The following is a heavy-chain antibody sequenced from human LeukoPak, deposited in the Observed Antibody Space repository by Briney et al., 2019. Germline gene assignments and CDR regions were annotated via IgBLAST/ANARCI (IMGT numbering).Heavy chain of an antibody. D-gene: IGHD1-1*01. CDR1: GFSFSNYA. Sequence: GGSLRLSCAASGFSFSNYAMRWVRQAPGRGREGVSSIRVGGETFSADSVKGRYTLSRDDSRNTVYLQLNNLRVEDTAIYYCAKANWVSNADAVWWGQGTQVTVSS. V-gene: IGHV3-23*01. J-gene: IGHJ4*02. CDR2: IRVGGET. CDR3: AKANWVSNADAVW.